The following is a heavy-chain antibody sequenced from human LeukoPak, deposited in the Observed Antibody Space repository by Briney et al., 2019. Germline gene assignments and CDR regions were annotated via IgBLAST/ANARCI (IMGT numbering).Heavy chain of an antibody. CDR2: INPNSGGT. J-gene: IGHJ4*02. CDR1: RYTFTGFY. V-gene: IGHV1-2*02. D-gene: IGHD6-25*01. CDR3: ARGLAYSSGRRYYFDY. Sequence: ASVKVSCKAFRYTFTGFYMQWVRQAPGQGLQWMGWINPNSGGTNYAQKFQGRVTMTRDTSISTAYMELSRLRSDDTAVYYCARGLAYSSGRRYYFDYWGQGTLVTVSS.